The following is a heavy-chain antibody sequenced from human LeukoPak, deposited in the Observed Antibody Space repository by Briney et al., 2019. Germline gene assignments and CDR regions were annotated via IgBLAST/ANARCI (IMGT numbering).Heavy chain of an antibody. CDR1: GGSISSGGYS. CDR3: AKVRPFSSGWPFDY. Sequence: SQTLSLTCAVSGGSISSGGYSWSWIRQPPGKGLEWIGYIYHSGSTYYNPSLKSRVTISVDRSKNQFSLKLRSVTAADTAVYYCAKVRPFSSGWPFDYWGQGTLVTVSS. D-gene: IGHD6-19*01. V-gene: IGHV4-30-2*02. J-gene: IGHJ4*02. CDR2: IYHSGST.